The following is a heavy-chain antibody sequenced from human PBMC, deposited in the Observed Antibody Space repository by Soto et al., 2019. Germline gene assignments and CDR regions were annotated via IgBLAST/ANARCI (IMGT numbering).Heavy chain of an antibody. CDR1: GFNVMSYW. D-gene: IGHD3-16*01. J-gene: IGHJ4*02. V-gene: IGHV3-7*01. Sequence: GGSLRLSCAVSGFNVMSYWMSWVRQAPGKGLEWVASIKEDGSEIYYLQSVGGRFSISRDSAGNALHLTMNYLSAEDTGVYFCARDIGFDYVNWGQGTLVTVSS. CDR3: ARDIGFDYVN. CDR2: IKEDGSEI.